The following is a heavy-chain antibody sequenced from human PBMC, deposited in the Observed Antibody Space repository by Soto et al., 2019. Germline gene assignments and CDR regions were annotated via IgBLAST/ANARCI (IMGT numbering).Heavy chain of an antibody. CDR1: GFTFSSYA. J-gene: IGHJ4*02. Sequence: PGGSLRLSCAASGFTFSSYAMSWVRQAPGKGLEWVSAISGSGGSTYYADSVKGRFTISRDNSKNTLYLQMNSLRAEDTAVYYCAKAKAEYSSSHLYDYWGQGTLVTVSS. V-gene: IGHV3-23*01. CDR2: ISGSGGST. CDR3: AKAKAEYSSSHLYDY. D-gene: IGHD6-13*01.